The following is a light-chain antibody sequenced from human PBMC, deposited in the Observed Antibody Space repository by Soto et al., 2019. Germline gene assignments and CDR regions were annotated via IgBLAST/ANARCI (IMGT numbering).Light chain of an antibody. CDR3: QQYNYLRT. Sequence: DIQMTQSPSTLSASEGDRVTITYRASQSISGWLAWYQQKPGKAPKALIYDASRLGSGVPSRFSGSGSGTEFTLTTSSLQPDDFATYYCQQYNYLRTFGQGTKVDIK. J-gene: IGKJ1*01. CDR2: DAS. V-gene: IGKV1-5*01. CDR1: QSISGW.